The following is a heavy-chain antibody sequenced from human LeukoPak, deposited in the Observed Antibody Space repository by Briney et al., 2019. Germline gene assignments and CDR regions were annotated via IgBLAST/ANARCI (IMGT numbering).Heavy chain of an antibody. CDR2: IYYSGST. J-gene: IGHJ3*02. D-gene: IGHD1-26*01. CDR3: ARHGPSGSQTRFHAFDI. CDR1: GGSISSYY. V-gene: IGHV4-59*08. Sequence: SSETLSLTCTVSGGSISSYYWSWIRQPPGKGLEWIGYIYYSGSTNYNPSLKSRVTISVDTSKNQFSLKLSSVTAADTAVYYCARHGPSGSQTRFHAFDIWGQGTMVTVSS.